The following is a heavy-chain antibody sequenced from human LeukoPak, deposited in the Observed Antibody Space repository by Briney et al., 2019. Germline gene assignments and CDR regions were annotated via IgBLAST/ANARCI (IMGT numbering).Heavy chain of an antibody. CDR3: ARDIGP. CDR2: IWHTGST. D-gene: IGHD1-26*01. Sequence: SQTLSLTCAVSGGSISSDTYSWNWIRQPPGRGLEWIGYIWHTGSTYYTPSLKSRVTISVDRSKNQFSLKLSSVTAADTAVCYCARDIGPWGQGTLVTVSS. CDR1: GGSISSDTYS. V-gene: IGHV4-30-2*01. J-gene: IGHJ5*02.